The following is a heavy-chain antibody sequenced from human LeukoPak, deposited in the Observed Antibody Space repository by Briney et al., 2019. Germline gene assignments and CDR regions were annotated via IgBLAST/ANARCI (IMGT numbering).Heavy chain of an antibody. CDR3: AKVRSSYSTSWSDY. D-gene: IGHD5-18*01. J-gene: IGHJ4*02. CDR1: GFTFSSYG. V-gene: IGHV3-30*02. Sequence: GGSLRLSCAASGFTFSSYGMHWVRQAPGKGLEWVAFIRYDGSNKYYADSVKGRFTISRDNSRNTLYLQMNSLRGEDTAVYHCAKVRSSYSTSWSDYWGQGTLVTVSS. CDR2: IRYDGSNK.